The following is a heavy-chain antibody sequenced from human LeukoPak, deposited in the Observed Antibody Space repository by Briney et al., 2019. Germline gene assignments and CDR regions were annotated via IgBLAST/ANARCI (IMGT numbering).Heavy chain of an antibody. D-gene: IGHD5-12*01. J-gene: IGHJ4*02. CDR3: AKDIVATIRDLDY. CDR1: GFTFSSYA. Sequence: PGGSLRLSCGASGFTFSSYAMSWVRQAPGKGLEWVAFIRYDGSDKYHADSVKGRFTISRDNSKNTLYLQMNSLRAEDTAVYYCAKDIVATIRDLDYWGQGTLDTVSS. V-gene: IGHV3-30*02. CDR2: IRYDGSDK.